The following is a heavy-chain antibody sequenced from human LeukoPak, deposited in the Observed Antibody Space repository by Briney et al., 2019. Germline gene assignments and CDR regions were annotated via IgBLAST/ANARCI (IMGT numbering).Heavy chain of an antibody. J-gene: IGHJ6*03. CDR2: IKQDGSEK. D-gene: IGHD3-3*01. Sequence: GGSLSLSCAASGFTFSSYWMSWVRQAPGKGLEWVANIKQDGSEKYYVDSVKGRFTISRDNAKNSLYLQMNSLRAEDTAVYYCARSTLRFLEWDESYYYMDVWGKGTTVTVSS. CDR3: ARSTLRFLEWDESYYYMDV. CDR1: GFTFSSYW. V-gene: IGHV3-7*01.